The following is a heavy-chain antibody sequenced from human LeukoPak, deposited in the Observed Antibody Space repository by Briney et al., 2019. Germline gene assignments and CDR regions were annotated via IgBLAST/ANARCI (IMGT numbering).Heavy chain of an antibody. CDR3: AKSLPGIAAH. V-gene: IGHV1-8*01. Sequence: ASVKVSCKASGDTLTTYDFNCVRQAPGQGLEWMGWMHPNSSNTGYAQKFQGRVTMTRNTSISTAYMELSSLTSEDTAVYYCAKSLPGIAAHWGQGTLVSVTS. CDR2: MHPNSSNT. J-gene: IGHJ4*02. CDR1: GDTLTTYD. D-gene: IGHD6-6*01.